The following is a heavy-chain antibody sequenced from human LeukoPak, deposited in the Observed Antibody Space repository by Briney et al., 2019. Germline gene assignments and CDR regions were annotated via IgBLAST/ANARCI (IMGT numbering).Heavy chain of an antibody. D-gene: IGHD5-24*01. CDR1: GGTFSSYA. CDR2: IIPMFGTA. CDR3: AREMATITVLFDY. J-gene: IGHJ4*02. V-gene: IGHV1-69*05. Sequence: SVKVSCKASGGTFSSYAVSWVRQAPGQGLEWMGRIIPMFGTANYAEKFQGRVTITTDESTSTAYMELSSLRSEDTAVYHCAREMATITVLFDYWGQGTLVTVPS.